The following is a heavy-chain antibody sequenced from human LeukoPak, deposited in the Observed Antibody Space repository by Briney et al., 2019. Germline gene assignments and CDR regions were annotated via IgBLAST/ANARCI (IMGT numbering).Heavy chain of an antibody. CDR3: ASSPRLTTSWFLFDS. CDR2: VYYSGST. Sequence: SETLSLTCSVSGDSFSNYYWTWIRQPPGKGLEWIGYVYYSGSTNYNPSPKTRLHLSVDTSKNRFSLKLSSVTAADTAVYYCASSPRLTTSWFLFDSWGHGTLGTVSS. D-gene: IGHD2-2*01. J-gene: IGHJ5*01. V-gene: IGHV4-59*08. CDR1: GDSFSNYY.